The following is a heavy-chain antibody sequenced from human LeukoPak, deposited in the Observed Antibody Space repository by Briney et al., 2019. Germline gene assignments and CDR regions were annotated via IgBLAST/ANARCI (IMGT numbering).Heavy chain of an antibody. J-gene: IGHJ6*03. CDR2: IYYSGST. Sequence: SETLSLTCTVSGGSISSYYWSWIRQPPGKGLEWIGYIYYSGSTNYNPSLKSRVTISVDTSKNQFSLKLSSVTAADTAVYYCARMSYDIPHYYYYMDVWGKGTTVTISS. D-gene: IGHD3-9*01. CDR1: GGSISSYY. CDR3: ARMSYDIPHYYYYMDV. V-gene: IGHV4-59*01.